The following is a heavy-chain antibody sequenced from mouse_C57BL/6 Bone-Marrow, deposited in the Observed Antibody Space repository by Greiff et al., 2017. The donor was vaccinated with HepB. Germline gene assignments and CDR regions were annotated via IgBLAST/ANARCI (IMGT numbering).Heavy chain of an antibody. CDR3: AMYGYYGPFAY. V-gene: IGHV5-17*01. J-gene: IGHJ3*01. CDR1: GFTFSDYG. Sequence: EVQGVESGGGLVKPGGSLKLSCAASGFTFSDYGMHWVRQAPEKGLEWVAYISSGSSTIYYADTVKGRFTISRDNAKNTLFLQMTSLRSEDTAMYYCAMYGYYGPFAYWGQGTLVTVSA. D-gene: IGHD2-3*01. CDR2: ISSGSSTI.